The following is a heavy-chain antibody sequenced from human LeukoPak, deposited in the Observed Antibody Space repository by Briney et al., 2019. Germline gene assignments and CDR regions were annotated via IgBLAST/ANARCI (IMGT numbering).Heavy chain of an antibody. D-gene: IGHD6-13*01. J-gene: IGHJ4*02. Sequence: GGSLRLSCAASGFIFSSYAMQWVRQAPGRGLERVAVISSDGNSNFYSNSVRGRFTISRDNSKNTVYLQMNTLKGEDTAVYYCAKDGGAAGTFDYWGQGTLVTVSS. CDR3: AKDGGAAGTFDY. CDR2: ISSDGNSN. V-gene: IGHV3-30*18. CDR1: GFIFSSYA.